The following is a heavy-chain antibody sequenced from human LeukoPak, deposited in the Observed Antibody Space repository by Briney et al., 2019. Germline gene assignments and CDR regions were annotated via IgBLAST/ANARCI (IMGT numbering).Heavy chain of an antibody. D-gene: IGHD7-27*01. CDR3: AKAPGVAPIDY. CDR2: ISGSGGST. J-gene: IGHJ4*02. V-gene: IGHV3-23*01. Sequence: GGSLRLSCAASGFTFSSYAMSWVRQALGRGLEWVSAISGSGGSTYYADSVKGRFTISRDNSKNTLYLQMNSLRAEDTAVYYCAKAPGVAPIDYWGQGTLVTVSS. CDR1: GFTFSSYA.